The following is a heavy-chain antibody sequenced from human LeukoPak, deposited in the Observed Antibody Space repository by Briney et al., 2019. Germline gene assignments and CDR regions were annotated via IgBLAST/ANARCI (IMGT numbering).Heavy chain of an antibody. J-gene: IGHJ6*02. D-gene: IGHD2-2*01. V-gene: IGHV3-7*01. CDR3: ARDSSSTGYGMDV. CDR2: IKQDGSEK. Sequence: PGGSLRLSCAASGFTFSSYLMSWVRQAPGKGLEWVADIKQDGSEKYYVDSVKGRFTISRDNAKNSLYLQMNSLRAEDTAVYYCARDSSSTGYGMDVWGQGTTVTVSS. CDR1: GFTFSSYL.